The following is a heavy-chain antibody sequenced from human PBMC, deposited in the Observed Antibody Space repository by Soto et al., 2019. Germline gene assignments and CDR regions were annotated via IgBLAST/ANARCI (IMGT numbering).Heavy chain of an antibody. V-gene: IGHV1-18*01. CDR3: ANSPYPYCSSTSCYPARCFDI. J-gene: IGHJ3*02. CDR1: GYTFTSYG. Sequence: ASVKVSCKASGYTFTSYGISWVRQAPGQGLEWMGWISAYNGNTNYAQKLQGRVTMTTDTSMSTAYMELRSLRSDDTAVYYCANSPYPYCSSTSCYPARCFDIWGQGTMVTVSS. CDR2: ISAYNGNT. D-gene: IGHD2-2*01.